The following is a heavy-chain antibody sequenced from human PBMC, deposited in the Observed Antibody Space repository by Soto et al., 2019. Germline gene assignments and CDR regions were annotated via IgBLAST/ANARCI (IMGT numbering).Heavy chain of an antibody. J-gene: IGHJ6*02. D-gene: IGHD3-9*01. CDR1: GYSFTYYC. CDR2: IYPSDSSF. V-gene: IGHV5-10-1*01. CDR3: ASHPPRNPFYDIFHGYYTHYGMDV. Sequence: GESLNISCEASGYSFTYYCISWVRHMPGKGLEWMGKIYPSDSSFTYSRSFHVQVTMSVDKSINTSYLQCVRVQASYTAIYYCASHPPRNPFYDIFHGYYTHYGMDVWG.